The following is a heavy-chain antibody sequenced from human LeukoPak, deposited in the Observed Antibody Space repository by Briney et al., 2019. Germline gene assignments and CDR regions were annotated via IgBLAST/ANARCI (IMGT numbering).Heavy chain of an antibody. CDR3: AKYYYGSGRSWYYFDY. CDR2: NIPIFGTA. V-gene: IGHV1-69*13. CDR1: GGTFSSYA. J-gene: IGHJ4*02. D-gene: IGHD3-10*01. Sequence: ASVKVSCKASGGTFSSYAISWVRQAPGQGLEWMGGNIPIFGTANYAQKFQGRVTITADESTSTAYMELSSLRSEDTAVYYCAKYYYGSGRSWYYFDYWGQGTLVTVSS.